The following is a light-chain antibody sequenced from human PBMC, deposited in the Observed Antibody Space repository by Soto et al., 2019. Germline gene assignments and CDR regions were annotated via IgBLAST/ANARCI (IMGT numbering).Light chain of an antibody. Sequence: IRMTQSPSSLSASTGDRVTITCRASQSISSWLAWYQQKPGKAPKLLIYKASSLESGVPSRFSGSGSGTEFTLTISSLQPDDFATYYCQQYNSYSFGQGTRLEI. J-gene: IGKJ5*01. CDR1: QSISSW. CDR3: QQYNSYS. CDR2: KAS. V-gene: IGKV1-5*03.